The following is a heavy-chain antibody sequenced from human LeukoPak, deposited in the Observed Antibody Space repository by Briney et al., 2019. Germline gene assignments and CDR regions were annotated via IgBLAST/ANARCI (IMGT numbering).Heavy chain of an antibody. CDR1: GFIFSDYY. Sequence: SWGSLRLCCAASGFIFSDYYMTWMRQAPGKGLEWVSYISRSGSTNYCADSVKGRFTISRDNAKNLLHLQMNSLRADDTADYYCARDISDYWGQGTLVTVSS. J-gene: IGHJ4*02. CDR3: ARDISDY. CDR2: ISRSGSTN. V-gene: IGHV3-11*01.